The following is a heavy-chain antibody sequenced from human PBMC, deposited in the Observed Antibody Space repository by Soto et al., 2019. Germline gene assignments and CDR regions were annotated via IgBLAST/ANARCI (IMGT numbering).Heavy chain of an antibody. CDR2: IKSKTDGGTT. Sequence: PGGSLRLSCAASGFTFSNAWMSWVRQAPGKGLEWVGRIKSKTDGGTTDYAAPVKGRFTISRDDSKNTLYLQMNSLKTEDTAVYYCTTEPSFLEWLLPHDAFDLWGQGTMVTVS. V-gene: IGHV3-15*01. J-gene: IGHJ3*01. CDR3: TTEPSFLEWLLPHDAFDL. CDR1: GFTFSNAW. D-gene: IGHD3-3*02.